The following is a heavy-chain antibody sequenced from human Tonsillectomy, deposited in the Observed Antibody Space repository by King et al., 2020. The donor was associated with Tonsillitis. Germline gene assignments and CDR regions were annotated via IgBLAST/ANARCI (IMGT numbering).Heavy chain of an antibody. J-gene: IGHJ3*02. CDR3: ARAIGYDAFDI. D-gene: IGHD2-15*01. CDR2: VYTRGNT. V-gene: IGHV4-61*02. CDR1: GGSIGSGNYY. Sequence: QVQLQESGPGLVKPSQTLSLTCSVSGGSIGSGNYYWSWIRQTAGKGLEWIGRVYTRGNTNYNPALQSRLTISIDTSENKVSLRLNSVTAADTAVYYCARAIGYDAFDIWGQGTLVTVSS.